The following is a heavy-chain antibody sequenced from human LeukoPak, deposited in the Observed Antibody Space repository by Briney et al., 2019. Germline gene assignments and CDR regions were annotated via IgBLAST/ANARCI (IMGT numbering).Heavy chain of an antibody. V-gene: IGHV3-43*02. CDR3: AKDNWVATRGHYGFDS. D-gene: IGHD5-12*01. J-gene: IGHJ4*02. Sequence: PGGSLRLSCAASGFTFDDFAMHWVRQAPGKGLECVSLISGDGGSTYHADSVKGRFSISRDNSKNSLYLQMNSPRVEDTALYYCAKDNWVATRGHYGFDSWGQGTLVTVSS. CDR2: ISGDGGST. CDR1: GFTFDDFA.